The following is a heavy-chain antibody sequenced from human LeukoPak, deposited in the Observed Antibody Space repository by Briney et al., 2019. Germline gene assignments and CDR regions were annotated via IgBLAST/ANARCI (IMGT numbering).Heavy chain of an antibody. CDR3: ASTRTGMVRGVMGWYFDL. V-gene: IGHV4-59*08. J-gene: IGHJ2*01. Sequence: SETLSLTCTVPGGSISSYYWSWIRQPPGKGLEWIGYIYYSGSTNYNPSLKSRVTISVDTSKNQFSLKLSSVTAADTAVYYCASTRTGMVRGVMGWYFDLWGRGTLVTVSS. D-gene: IGHD3-10*01. CDR1: GGSISSYY. CDR2: IYYSGST.